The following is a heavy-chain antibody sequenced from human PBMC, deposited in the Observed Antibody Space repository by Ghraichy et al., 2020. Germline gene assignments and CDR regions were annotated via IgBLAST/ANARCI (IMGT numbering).Heavy chain of an antibody. V-gene: IGHV4-34*01. CDR2: INHSGST. CDR3: ASTIFGVVIIYDY. Sequence: SETLSLTCAVYGGSFSGYYWSWIRQPPGKGLEWIGEINHSGSTNYNPSLKSRVTISVDTSKNQFSLKLSSVTAADTAVYYCASTIFGVVIIYDYWGQGTLVTVSS. J-gene: IGHJ4*02. CDR1: GGSFSGYY. D-gene: IGHD3-3*01.